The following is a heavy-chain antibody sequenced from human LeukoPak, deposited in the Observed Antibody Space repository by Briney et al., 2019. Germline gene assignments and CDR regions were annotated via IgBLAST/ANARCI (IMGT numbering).Heavy chain of an antibody. CDR2: ISSASSSYK. CDR1: GFTFLSYN. CDR3: ARRAGGYSHPYDY. V-gene: IGHV3-21*04. Sequence: GGSLRLSCAASGFTFLSYNMNWVRQAPGKGLEWVSSISSASSSYKYYADSVKGRFTISRDNAKNSLYLQMNSLRAEDTAVYYCARRAGGYSHPYDYWGQGILVTVSS. D-gene: IGHD4-23*01. J-gene: IGHJ4*02.